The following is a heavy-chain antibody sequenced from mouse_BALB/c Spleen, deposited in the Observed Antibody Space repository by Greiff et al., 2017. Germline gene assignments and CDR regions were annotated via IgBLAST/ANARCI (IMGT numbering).Heavy chain of an antibody. CDR3: ARGDGNGAY. D-gene: IGHD1-1*01. CDR1: GFTFSSYA. Sequence: DVMLVESGGGLVKPGGSLKLSCAASGFTFSSYAMSWVRQTPEKRLEWVASISSGGSTYYPDSVKGRFTISRDNARNILYLQMSSLRSEDTAMYYCARGDGNGAYWGQGTLVTVSA. CDR2: ISSGGST. V-gene: IGHV5-6-5*01. J-gene: IGHJ3*01.